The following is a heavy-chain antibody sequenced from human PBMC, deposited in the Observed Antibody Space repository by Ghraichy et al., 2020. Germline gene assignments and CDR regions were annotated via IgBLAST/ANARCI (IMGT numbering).Heavy chain of an antibody. J-gene: IGHJ6*02. CDR1: GFTFSSYA. V-gene: IGHV3-23*01. CDR2: ISGSGGST. D-gene: IGHD1-26*01. CDR3: ANDHSGSYHSSYYYGMDV. Sequence: GESLNISCAASGFTFSSYAMSWVRQAPGKGLEWVSAISGSGGSTYYADSVKGRFTISRDNSKNTLYLQMNSLRAEDTAVYYCANDHSGSYHSSYYYGMDVWGQGTTVTVSS.